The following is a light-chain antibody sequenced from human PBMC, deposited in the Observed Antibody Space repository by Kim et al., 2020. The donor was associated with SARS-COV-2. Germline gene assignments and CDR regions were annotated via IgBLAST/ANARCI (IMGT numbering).Light chain of an antibody. CDR1: QGIRSD. Sequence: GDTVTITCRASQGIRSDLAWYQQKPGHAPTILIDDASTVENGVPSRFSGSGSGTEFSRTISSLQSEDFATYYWQQSNDYRPLTFGGGTKVDIK. V-gene: IGKV1D-13*01. CDR3: QQSNDYRPLT. CDR2: DAS. J-gene: IGKJ4*01.